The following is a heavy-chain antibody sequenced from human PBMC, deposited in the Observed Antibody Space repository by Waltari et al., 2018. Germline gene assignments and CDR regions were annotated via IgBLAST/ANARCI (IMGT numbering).Heavy chain of an antibody. CDR3: ARDLFNVGDYDLGP. J-gene: IGHJ5*02. CDR2: IIQDGSAK. D-gene: IGHD3-3*01. V-gene: IGHV3-7*04. Sequence: EVQLVESGGGLVQPGGSLRLSCAASGFTFSNYWMSWVRQAPGKGLEWVANIIQDGSAKYYVDSVRGRFTISRDNAKNSLYLQMNSLGAEDTAVYYCARDLFNVGDYDLGPWGQGTLVTVSS. CDR1: GFTFSNYW.